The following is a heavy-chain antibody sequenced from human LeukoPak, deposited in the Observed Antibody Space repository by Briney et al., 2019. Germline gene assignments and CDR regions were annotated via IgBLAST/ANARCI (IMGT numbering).Heavy chain of an antibody. D-gene: IGHD3-22*01. J-gene: IGHJ3*02. Sequence: PSQTLSLTCTVSGGSISGGSYYWSWIRQPAGKGLEWIGRIYTSGSTNYNPSLKSRVTISVDASKNQFSLKLSSVTAADTAVYYCARDGYSSGYPHAFDIWGQGTMVTVSS. CDR2: IYTSGST. CDR1: GGSISGGSYY. CDR3: ARDGYSSGYPHAFDI. V-gene: IGHV4-61*02.